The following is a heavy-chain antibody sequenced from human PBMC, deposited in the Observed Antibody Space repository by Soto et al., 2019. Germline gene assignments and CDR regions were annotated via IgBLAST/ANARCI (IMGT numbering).Heavy chain of an antibody. J-gene: IGHJ5*02. CDR1: GYTFSSYG. Sequence: ASVKVSCKASGYTFSSYGISWVRQAPGQGLEWMGRISAYNGNTNYAQKLQGRVTMTTDTSTSTAYMELRSLRSDDTAVYYCARDRGYNWNYGWFDPWGQGTLVTVSS. CDR3: ARDRGYNWNYGWFDP. V-gene: IGHV1-18*01. D-gene: IGHD1-7*01. CDR2: ISAYNGNT.